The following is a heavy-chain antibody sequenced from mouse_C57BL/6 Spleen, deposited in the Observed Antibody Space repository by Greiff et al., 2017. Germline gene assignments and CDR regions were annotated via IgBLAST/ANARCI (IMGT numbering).Heavy chain of an antibody. Sequence: VQLQQSGPELVKPGASVKISCKASGYAFSSSWMNWVKQRPGKGLEWIGRIYPGDGDTNYNGKFKGKATLTADKSSSTAYMQRSSLTSDDSAVYFCARGVYDGYPYYFDYWGQGTTLTVSS. D-gene: IGHD2-3*01. CDR2: IYPGDGDT. V-gene: IGHV1-82*01. CDR1: GYAFSSSW. J-gene: IGHJ2*01. CDR3: ARGVYDGYPYYFDY.